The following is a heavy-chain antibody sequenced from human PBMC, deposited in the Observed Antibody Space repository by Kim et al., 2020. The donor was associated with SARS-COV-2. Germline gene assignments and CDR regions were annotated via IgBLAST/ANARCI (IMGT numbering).Heavy chain of an antibody. CDR2: ISSNGGST. J-gene: IGHJ4*02. CDR1: GFTFSSYA. CDR3: VKSTGYSSSWSHY. D-gene: IGHD6-13*01. V-gene: IGHV3-64D*09. Sequence: GGSLRLSCSASGFTFSSYAMHWVRQAPGKGLEYVSAISSNGGSTYYADSVKGRFTISRDNSKNTLYLQMSSLRAEDTAVYYCVKSTGYSSSWSHYWGQGTLVTVSS.